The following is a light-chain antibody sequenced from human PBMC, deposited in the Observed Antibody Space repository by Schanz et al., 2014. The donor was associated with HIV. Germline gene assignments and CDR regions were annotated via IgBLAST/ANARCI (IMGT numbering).Light chain of an antibody. CDR2: DAS. V-gene: IGKV3-11*01. CDR1: QSISSY. J-gene: IGKJ1*01. CDR3: QHYDSSPLA. Sequence: EIVLTQSPATLSLSPGERATLSCRASQSISSYLAWYQQKPGQAPRLLIYDASNRATGIPARFSGSGSGTDFTLTVSRLEPEDFAVYFCQHYDSSPLAFGQGTKVEIK.